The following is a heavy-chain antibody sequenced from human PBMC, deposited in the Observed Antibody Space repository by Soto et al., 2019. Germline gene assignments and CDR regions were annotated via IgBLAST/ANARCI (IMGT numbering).Heavy chain of an antibody. CDR2: IRNKANSYTT. CDR3: ARAAPYSAFHY. CDR1: GFTFSDHY. V-gene: IGHV3-72*01. D-gene: IGHD5-12*01. Sequence: EVQLVESGGGLVQPGGSLRLSCAASGFTFSDHYMDWVRQAPGKGLEWVGRIRNKANSYTTEYAASVKGRFTVSRDDSKNSVYLQMNRVKTEDTAVYCCARAAPYSAFHYWGQGTLVTVSS. J-gene: IGHJ4*02.